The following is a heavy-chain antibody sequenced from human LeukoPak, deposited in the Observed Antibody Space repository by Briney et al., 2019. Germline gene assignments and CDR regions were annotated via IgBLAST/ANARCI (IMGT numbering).Heavy chain of an antibody. Sequence: GGSLRLSCAASGFTVSSNYMSWVRQAPGKGLEWVSVIYSGGSTYYADSVKGRFTISRDNSKNTLYLQMNSLRAEDTAVYYCAKDSRGSYYGGGFDYWGQGTLVTVSS. CDR3: AKDSRGSYYGGGFDY. CDR1: GFTVSSNY. D-gene: IGHD1-26*01. J-gene: IGHJ4*02. CDR2: IYSGGST. V-gene: IGHV3-53*01.